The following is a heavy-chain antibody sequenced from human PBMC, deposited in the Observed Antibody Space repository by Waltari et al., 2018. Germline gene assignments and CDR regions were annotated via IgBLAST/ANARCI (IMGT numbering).Heavy chain of an antibody. J-gene: IGHJ4*01. Sequence: QVFLVESGGGVVQPGDSLRLSCVSSGFNFNIYGMHWVRQAPGKGLEWVAFTRFDGINKHYADSGKCEFTSSRDNRKNTLYLQMNSLRGEDSAMYYCAREDIVSETQWRGNQYRGNSGYDLWGQGTQVSVSS. CDR3: AREDIVSETQWRGNQYRGNSGYDL. V-gene: IGHV3-30*02. CDR1: GFNFNIYG. D-gene: IGHD5-12*01. CDR2: TRFDGINK.